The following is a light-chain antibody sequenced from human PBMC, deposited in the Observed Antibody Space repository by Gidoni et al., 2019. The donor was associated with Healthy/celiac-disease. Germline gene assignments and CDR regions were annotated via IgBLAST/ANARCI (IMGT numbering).Light chain of an antibody. V-gene: IGLV1-51*01. Sequence: QSVLTQPPSVSAAPGQKVTISCSGSSSNIGNNYVSWYQQLPGTAPKLLIYVNNKRPSGIPDRCSCSKSGTSATLGSTGLQTWDEADYYCGTWDSSLSAGVFGGGTTLTVL. CDR1: SSNIGNNY. J-gene: IGLJ3*02. CDR3: GTWDSSLSAGV. CDR2: VNN.